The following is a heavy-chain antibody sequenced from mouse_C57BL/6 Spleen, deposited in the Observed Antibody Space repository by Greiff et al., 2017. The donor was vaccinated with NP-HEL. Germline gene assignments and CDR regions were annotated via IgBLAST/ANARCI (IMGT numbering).Heavy chain of an antibody. CDR3: ARRDGYYDGGAY. V-gene: IGHV1-50*01. CDR2: IDPSDSYT. J-gene: IGHJ3*01. CDR1: GYTFTSYW. D-gene: IGHD2-3*01. Sequence: QVQLQQPGAELVKPGASVKLSCKASGYTFTSYWMQWVKQRPGQGLEWIGEIDPSDSYTNYNQQFKGKATLTVDTSSSTAYMQLSSLTSEDSGVYYCARRDGYYDGGAYWGKGTRVTVSA.